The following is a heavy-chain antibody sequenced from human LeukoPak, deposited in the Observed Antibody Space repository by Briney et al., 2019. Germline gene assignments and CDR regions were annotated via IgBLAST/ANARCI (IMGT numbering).Heavy chain of an antibody. J-gene: IGHJ4*02. V-gene: IGHV3-23*01. CDR1: GFTFSSYA. Sequence: GGSLRLSCAASGFTFSSYAMSWVRQAPGKGLEWVSAISGSGGSTYYADSVKGRFTISRDNSKNTLYLQMSSLRAEDTAVYYCAKSKRNLVVYGDWFDYWGQGTLVTVSS. D-gene: IGHD4-17*01. CDR3: AKSKRNLVVYGDWFDY. CDR2: ISGSGGST.